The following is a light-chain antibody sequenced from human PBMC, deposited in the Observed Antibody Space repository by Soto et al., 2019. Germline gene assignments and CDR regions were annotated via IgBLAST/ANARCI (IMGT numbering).Light chain of an antibody. J-gene: IGKJ1*01. CDR2: AAT. Sequence: EVVLTQSPGTLYLSPGERATLSCRASQSVADSYLAWYQQKPGRAPRLLFYAATRRATGIPDRFSGSGSGTDVTLNISTLEPDDFSVYYCHHFVSSPETFGQGTKVE. V-gene: IGKV3-20*01. CDR1: QSVADSY. CDR3: HHFVSSPET.